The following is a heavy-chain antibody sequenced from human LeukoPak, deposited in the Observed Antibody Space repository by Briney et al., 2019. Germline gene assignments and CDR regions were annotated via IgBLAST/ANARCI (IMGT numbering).Heavy chain of an antibody. J-gene: IGHJ4*02. D-gene: IGHD5-24*01. CDR1: GFTFSSYG. Sequence: GGSLRLSCAASGFTFSSYGMHWVRQAPGKGLEWVAVIWYDGSNKYYADSVKGRFTISRDNSENTLYLQMNSLRAEDTAVYYCARDPTATIRFGYWGQGTLVTVSS. V-gene: IGHV3-33*01. CDR3: ARDPTATIRFGY. CDR2: IWYDGSNK.